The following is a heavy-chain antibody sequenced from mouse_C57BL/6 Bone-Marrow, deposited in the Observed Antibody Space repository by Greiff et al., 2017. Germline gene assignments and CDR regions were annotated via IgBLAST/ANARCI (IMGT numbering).Heavy chain of an antibody. D-gene: IGHD2-4*01. J-gene: IGHJ4*01. CDR3: AISSYDSLAMDY. CDR1: GYTFTSYG. V-gene: IGHV1-81*01. CDR2: IYPRSGNT. Sequence: QVQLQQSGAELARPGASVKLSCKASGYTFTSYGISWVKQRTGQGLEWIGEIYPRSGNTYYNEKFKGKATLTAYKSSSTADMELRSLTSEDSAVYCCAISSYDSLAMDYWGQGTSVTVSS.